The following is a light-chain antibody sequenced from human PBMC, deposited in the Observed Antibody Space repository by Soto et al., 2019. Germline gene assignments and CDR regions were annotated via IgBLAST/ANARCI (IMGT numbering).Light chain of an antibody. CDR2: DAS. V-gene: IGKV1-33*01. J-gene: IGKJ1*01. CDR1: QEISNY. CDR3: QQYDNIPRT. Sequence: DIQMTQSPSSLSASVGDRVTITCQASQEISNYLNWYQQKAGKAPKLLIYDASNLEAGVPSRFSGSGSGTDFTSTISSLQPEDIATYYWQQYDNIPRTFVQGTKVEIK.